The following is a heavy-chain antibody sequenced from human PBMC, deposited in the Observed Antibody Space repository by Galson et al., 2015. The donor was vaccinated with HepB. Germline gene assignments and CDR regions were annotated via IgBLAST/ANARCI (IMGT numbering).Heavy chain of an antibody. V-gene: IGHV3-30*03. CDR3: ARETRNHFDY. CDR1: GFIFSNYG. J-gene: IGHJ4*02. CDR2: ISHDKRNK. Sequence: SLRLSCAASGFIFSNYGMHWVRQAPGKGLEWVALISHDKRNKYYSDSVEGRFTVSRDNFKNTLHLQMNSLRAEDTAVYYCARETRNHFDYWGQGTLVTVSS.